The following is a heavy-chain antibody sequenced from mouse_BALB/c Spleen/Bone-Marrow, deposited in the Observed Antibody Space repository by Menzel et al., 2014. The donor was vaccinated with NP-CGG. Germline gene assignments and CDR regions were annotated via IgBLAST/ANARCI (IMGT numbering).Heavy chain of an antibody. J-gene: IGHJ3*01. CDR3: AGDGAY. D-gene: IGHD3-3*01. CDR2: IDPANGNT. CDR1: GFNIKDTY. V-gene: IGHV14-3*02. Sequence: VQLQQSGAELVKPGASVKLSCTASGFNIKDTYMHWVKQRPEQGLEWIGRIDPANGNTKYDPKFQGKATITADTSSNTAFLQLCSLTSEDPAVYYCAGDGAYWGQGTLVTVSA.